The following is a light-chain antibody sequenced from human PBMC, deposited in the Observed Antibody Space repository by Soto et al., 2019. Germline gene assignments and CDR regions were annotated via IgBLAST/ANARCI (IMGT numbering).Light chain of an antibody. J-gene: IGKJ1*01. V-gene: IGKV3-15*01. CDR3: QQYNERPPWT. CDR1: QSVGSN. Sequence: EIVMTQSPATLSVSPGERATLSCRASQSVGSNVAWYQQKPGQAPRLLIYGAPSRATGIPARVSGSGSGTDFTLTISSLQSDDVGVYYCQQYNERPPWTFGQGTKVEIK. CDR2: GAP.